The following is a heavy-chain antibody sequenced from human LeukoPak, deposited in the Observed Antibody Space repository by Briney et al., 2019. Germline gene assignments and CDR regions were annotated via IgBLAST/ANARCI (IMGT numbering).Heavy chain of an antibody. CDR1: GGSISNKY. J-gene: IGHJ3*02. V-gene: IGHV4-59*01. Sequence: SETLSLTCTVSGGSISNKYWSWIRQPPGKGLEWIGYIYYSGSTNYNPSLKSRVTILVDTSKNQFSLKLSSVTAADTAVYYCARVIWDSFDIWGQGTMVTVSS. CDR3: ARVIWDSFDI. CDR2: IYYSGST.